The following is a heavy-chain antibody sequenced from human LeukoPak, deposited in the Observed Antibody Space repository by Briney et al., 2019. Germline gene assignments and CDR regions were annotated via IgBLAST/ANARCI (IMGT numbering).Heavy chain of an antibody. J-gene: IGHJ4*02. CDR2: IYYSGST. V-gene: IGHV4-59*01. CDR3: ARTAPLGYSYGQET. Sequence: SETLSLTCTVSGGSISSYYWNWIRQPPGKGLEWIGYIYYSGSTNYNPSLKSRVTISLDTSNNQVSLKPSSVTAADTAVYYCARTAPLGYSYGQETWGQGTLVTVSS. D-gene: IGHD5-18*01. CDR1: GGSISSYY.